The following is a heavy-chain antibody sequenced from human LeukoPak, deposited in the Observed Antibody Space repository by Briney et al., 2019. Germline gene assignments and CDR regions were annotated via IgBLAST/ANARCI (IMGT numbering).Heavy chain of an antibody. D-gene: IGHD6-13*01. Sequence: SETLSLTCTSSGGSISSYYWSWIRQPAGKGLEWIGRIYTSGGPNYNPSLKSRATMSVDTSKNQFSLNLNSVTAADTAVYYCARGWGSSWYIDYWGQGTLVTVSS. CDR3: ARGWGSSWYIDY. CDR2: IYTSGGP. V-gene: IGHV4-4*07. J-gene: IGHJ4*02. CDR1: GGSISSYY.